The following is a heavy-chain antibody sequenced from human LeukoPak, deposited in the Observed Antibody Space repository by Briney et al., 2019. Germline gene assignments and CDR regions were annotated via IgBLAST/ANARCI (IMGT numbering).Heavy chain of an antibody. V-gene: IGHV1-69*01. CDR1: GGTFSSYA. Sequence: GASVKVSCKASGGTFSSYALSWVRQAPGQGLEWMGGIIPIFGTANYAQKFQGRVTITADESTSAAYMELSSLRSEGTAVYYCARDLEPLMVRGVLPHYWGQGTLVTVSS. CDR3: ARDLEPLMVRGVLPHY. D-gene: IGHD3-10*01. J-gene: IGHJ4*02. CDR2: IIPIFGTA.